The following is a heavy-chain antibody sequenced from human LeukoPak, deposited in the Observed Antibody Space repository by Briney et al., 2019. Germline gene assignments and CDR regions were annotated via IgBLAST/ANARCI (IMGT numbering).Heavy chain of an antibody. CDR2: INDSGSS. CDR3: ARRSGKAVAGVNWLDP. J-gene: IGHJ5*02. D-gene: IGHD6-19*01. Sequence: SETLSLTCAVYGGSFSGYYWSWIRRPPGKGLEWIGEINDSGSSKYNPSLKSRFIMSVDTSKNQFSLKFSSVTAADTAVYYCARRSGKAVAGVNWLDPWGQGTLVIVSS. V-gene: IGHV4-34*01. CDR1: GGSFSGYY.